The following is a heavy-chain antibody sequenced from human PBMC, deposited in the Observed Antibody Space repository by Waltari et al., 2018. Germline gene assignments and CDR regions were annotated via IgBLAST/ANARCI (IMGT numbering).Heavy chain of an antibody. CDR1: GDSISSSTYY. J-gene: IGHJ4*02. V-gene: IGHV4-39*01. CDR2: INYSGST. D-gene: IGHD6-13*01. CDR3: ARHSFQQLETIDY. Sequence: QLQLQESGPGLVKPSETLSLTCTVSGDSISSSTYYWGWIRQPPGKGLEWIGSINYSGSTYYNPSLKSRVTISVDTSKNQFSLKLSSVTAADTAVYYCARHSFQQLETIDYWGQGTLVTVSS.